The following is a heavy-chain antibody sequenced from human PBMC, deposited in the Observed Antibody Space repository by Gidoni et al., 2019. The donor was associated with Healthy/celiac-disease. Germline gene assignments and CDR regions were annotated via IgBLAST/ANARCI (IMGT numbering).Heavy chain of an antibody. D-gene: IGHD3-10*01. J-gene: IGHJ4*02. Sequence: QVQLQQWGAGLLKPSETLSLTCAVYGGSFSGYYWSWIRQPPGKGLEWIGEINHSGSTNYNPSLKSRVTISVDTSKNQFSLKLSSVTAADTAVYYCARLSRGYYGSGSYSYFDYWGQGTLVTVSS. CDR2: INHSGST. V-gene: IGHV4-34*01. CDR3: ARLSRGYYGSGSYSYFDY. CDR1: GGSFSGYY.